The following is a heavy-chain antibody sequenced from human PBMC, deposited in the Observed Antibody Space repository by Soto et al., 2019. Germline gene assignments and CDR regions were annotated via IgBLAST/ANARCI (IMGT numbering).Heavy chain of an antibody. CDR2: IWYDGSNK. J-gene: IGHJ4*02. V-gene: IGHV3-33*01. D-gene: IGHD6-6*01. CDR3: ARPSSIAVPFDY. CDR1: GFTFSSYG. Sequence: LRLSCAASGFTFSSYGMHWVRQAPGKGLEWVAVIWYDGSNKYYADSVKGRFTISRDNSKNTLYLQMNSLRAEDTAVYYCARPSSIAVPFDYWGQGTLVTVSS.